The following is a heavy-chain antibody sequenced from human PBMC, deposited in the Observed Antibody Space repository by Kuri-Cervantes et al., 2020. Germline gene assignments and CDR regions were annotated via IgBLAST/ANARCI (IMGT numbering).Heavy chain of an antibody. V-gene: IGHV1-69*02. CDR2: IIPILGIA. CDR3: ARTTRIQLWLMDV. CDR1: GYTLTELS. Sequence: SVKVSCKVSGYTLTELSMHWVRQAPGQGLEWMGRIIPILGIANYAQKLQGRVTMTTDTSTSTAYMELRSLRSDDTAVYYCARTTRIQLWLMDVWGQGTTVTVSS. J-gene: IGHJ6*02. D-gene: IGHD5-18*01.